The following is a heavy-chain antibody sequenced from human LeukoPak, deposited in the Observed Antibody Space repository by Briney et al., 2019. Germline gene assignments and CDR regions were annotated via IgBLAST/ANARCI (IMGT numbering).Heavy chain of an antibody. CDR2: IHSGGIT. J-gene: IGHJ6*02. CDR1: GFTFSSYA. Sequence: PGGSLRLSCAASGFTFSSYAMSWVRQAPGTGLEWVSIIHSGGITHYADSVKGRFTISRDNSKNTLYLQMNSLRAEDTAVYYCVRDRGIASTGGYGMDVWGQGTTVTVSS. CDR3: VRDRGIASTGGYGMDV. V-gene: IGHV3-53*01. D-gene: IGHD6-13*01.